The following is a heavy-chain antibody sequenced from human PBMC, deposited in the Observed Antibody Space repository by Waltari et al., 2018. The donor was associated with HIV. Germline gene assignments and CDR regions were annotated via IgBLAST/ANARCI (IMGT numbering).Heavy chain of an antibody. J-gene: IGHJ4*02. D-gene: IGHD2-21*02. CDR3: ASPGPYCGGDCYLD. Sequence: QVQLEESGGGLVKPGGSLRLSCAASGFVFSDFYMSCFRQAPGKGLEWISYISSSGTTIYYRDSVKGRFTISRDNAKNSLSLQMNSLRAEDTAVYYCASPGPYCGGDCYLDWGPGTLVTVSS. CDR2: ISSSGTTI. V-gene: IGHV3-11*01. CDR1: GFVFSDFY.